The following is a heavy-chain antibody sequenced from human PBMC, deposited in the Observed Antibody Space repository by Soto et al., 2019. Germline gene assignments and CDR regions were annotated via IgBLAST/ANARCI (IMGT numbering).Heavy chain of an antibody. CDR3: ARANEGTFDFLCVYPNAIDY. Sequence: VGSLRLSCSVSGFTFSTYGMNWVRQSPGKGLEWVPSISSSRSNKYYADSVRGRFTISRDNSKKLLFLQMNSLRAEDTAVYYCARANEGTFDFLCVYPNAIDYWGPGTQVTVSS. D-gene: IGHD3-3*01. J-gene: IGHJ4*02. CDR2: ISSSRSNK. V-gene: IGHV3-21*01. CDR1: GFTFSTYG.